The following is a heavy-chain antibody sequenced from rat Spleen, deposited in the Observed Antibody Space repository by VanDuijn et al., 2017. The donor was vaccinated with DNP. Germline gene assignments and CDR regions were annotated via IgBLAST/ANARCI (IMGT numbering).Heavy chain of an antibody. CDR3: ARQGRALDY. Sequence: EVQLMESGGDLVQPGKSLKLSCVASGFTFSYYWMTWIRQVPGKGLEWIASITSGRGVTSYPDSVKGRFTISRDNAKSTLFLQMDSLRSEDTATYYCARQGRALDYWGQGVMVTVSS. CDR1: GFTFSYYW. CDR2: ITSGRGVT. J-gene: IGHJ2*01. V-gene: IGHV5-31*01. D-gene: IGHD4-1*01.